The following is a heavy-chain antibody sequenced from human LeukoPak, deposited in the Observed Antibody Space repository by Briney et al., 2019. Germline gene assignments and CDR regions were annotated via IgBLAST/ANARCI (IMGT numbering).Heavy chain of an antibody. D-gene: IGHD5-24*01. CDR3: SRDLRGRDDY. CDR1: GFTFSSYW. J-gene: IGHJ4*02. Sequence: PGGSLRLSCAASGFTFSSYWMHWVRQAPGKGLVWVSRINTGGSTTDYADSVKGRFTISRDNAKNTLYLQMNSLTAEDTAVYYCSRDLRGRDDYWGQGILVIVSS. CDR2: INTGGSTT. V-gene: IGHV3-74*01.